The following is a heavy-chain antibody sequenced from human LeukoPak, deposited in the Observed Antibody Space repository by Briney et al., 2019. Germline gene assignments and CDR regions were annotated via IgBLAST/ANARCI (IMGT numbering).Heavy chain of an antibody. J-gene: IGHJ3*02. D-gene: IGHD3-22*01. CDR1: GFTFSSYA. CDR2: ISGSGGST. V-gene: IGHV3-23*01. Sequence: GGSLRLSCAASGFTFSSYAMSWVRQAPGKGLEWVSAISGSGGSTYYADSVKGRFTISRDNSKNTLYLQMNSLRAEDTAVYYCAKEVQYYYDSSGYPDAFDIWGQGTMVTVSS. CDR3: AKEVQYYYDSSGYPDAFDI.